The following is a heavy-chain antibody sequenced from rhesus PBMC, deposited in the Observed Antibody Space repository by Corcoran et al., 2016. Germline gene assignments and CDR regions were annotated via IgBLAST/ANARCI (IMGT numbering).Heavy chain of an antibody. Sequence: ELRLLQSGGGVVQPGGLLSLSCAASGFTFSDFSMTWVGRAPGKGTEWGGNIRNKVKGGTSKYAASVKGRITISRDESKSILSLQMSSLKTEDTTMYYCARWIDFGPDYWGQGVLVTVSS. CDR3: ARWIDFGPDY. CDR1: GFTFSDFS. CDR2: IRNKVKGGTS. J-gene: IGHJ4*01. D-gene: IGHD5-12*01. V-gene: IGHV3-116*02.